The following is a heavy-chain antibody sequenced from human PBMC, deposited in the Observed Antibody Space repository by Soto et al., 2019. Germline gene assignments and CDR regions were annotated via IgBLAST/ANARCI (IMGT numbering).Heavy chain of an antibody. Sequence: GPTLVKPTQTPPPARPFSGVSLSTHGGGVGGVPPPPGKALEWLALIYWNDDKRYSPSLKSRLTITKDTSKNQVVLTMTNMDPVDTATYYCAHAYSSSAGVFDYWGQGTLVTVSS. V-gene: IGHV2-5*01. D-gene: IGHD6-6*01. CDR3: AHAYSSSAGVFDY. CDR2: IYWNDDK. CDR1: GVSLSTHGGG. J-gene: IGHJ4*02.